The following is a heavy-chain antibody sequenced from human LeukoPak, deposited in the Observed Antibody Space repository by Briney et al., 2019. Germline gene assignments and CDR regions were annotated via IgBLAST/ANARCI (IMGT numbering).Heavy chain of an antibody. CDR3: TTRSPARYCSDGACYSSADY. CDR2: IRSKADGGTP. CDR1: GFTFGDYW. Sequence: GGSLRLSCAASGFTFGDYWMHWVRQAPGKGLEWVGHIRSKADGGTPDYIAPVKGRFTISRDDSKDTLYLQMHSLNTEDTAMYYCTTRSPARYCSDGACYSSADYWGQGTLVTVSS. D-gene: IGHD2-15*01. J-gene: IGHJ4*02. V-gene: IGHV3-15*07.